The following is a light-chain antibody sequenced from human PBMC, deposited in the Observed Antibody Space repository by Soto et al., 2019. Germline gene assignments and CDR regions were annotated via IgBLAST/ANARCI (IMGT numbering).Light chain of an antibody. CDR1: TSDVGGHNY. CDR2: EVI. Sequence: QSALTQPASVSGSPGQSITISCTGTTSDVGGHNYVSWYQQYPDKAPKLMVYEVINRPSGVSNRFSGSKSGNTASLTISGLPAEDVADYYCISYSISSTPGVFGGGTKLTVL. J-gene: IGLJ3*02. V-gene: IGLV2-14*01. CDR3: ISYSISSTPGV.